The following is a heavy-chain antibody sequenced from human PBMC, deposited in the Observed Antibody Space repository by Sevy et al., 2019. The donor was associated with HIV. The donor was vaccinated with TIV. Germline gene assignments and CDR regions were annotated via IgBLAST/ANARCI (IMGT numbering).Heavy chain of an antibody. D-gene: IGHD1-1*01. J-gene: IGHJ4*02. CDR1: GFTFNTYA. CDR2: ISYDGSTK. Sequence: GGSLRLSCAASGFTFNTYAMHWVRQAPGKGLEWVAVISYDGSTKYYADSVKGRFTLSRDNSKNTLYLQMNSLRVEDTAVYYCAGDGGYTVNWDVGGYWGQGTLVTVSS. CDR3: AGDGGYTVNWDVGGY. V-gene: IGHV3-30-3*01.